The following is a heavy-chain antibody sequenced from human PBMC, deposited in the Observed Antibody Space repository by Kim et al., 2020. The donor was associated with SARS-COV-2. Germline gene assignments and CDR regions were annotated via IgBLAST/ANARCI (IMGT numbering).Heavy chain of an antibody. CDR1: GFTFSSYA. CDR3: AKVRARLLGYYYYGMDV. J-gene: IGHJ6*02. CDR2: ISGSGGST. Sequence: GGSLRLSCAASGFTFSSYAMSWVRQAPGKGLEWVSAISGSGGSTYYADSVKGRFTISRDNSKNTLYLQMNSLRSEDTAEYYCAKVRARLLGYYYYGMDVWGQGSTVTVSS. D-gene: IGHD2-8*02. V-gene: IGHV3-23*01.